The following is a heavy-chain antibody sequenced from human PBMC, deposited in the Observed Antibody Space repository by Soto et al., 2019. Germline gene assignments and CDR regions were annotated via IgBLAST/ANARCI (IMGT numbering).Heavy chain of an antibody. D-gene: IGHD6-19*01. CDR1: GFSFNTRGVG. CDR2: TYWDADR. Sequence: QITLKESGPTLVKPTQTLALNCTFSGFSFNTRGVGVAWIRQTPGKALEWLAVTYWDADRRYKPSLTDRLTITKDLSRNQVVLTMTNMDPADTGTYYCAHLVPGPLSFAYWGQGALVTVSS. J-gene: IGHJ1*01. V-gene: IGHV2-5*02. CDR3: AHLVPGPLSFAY.